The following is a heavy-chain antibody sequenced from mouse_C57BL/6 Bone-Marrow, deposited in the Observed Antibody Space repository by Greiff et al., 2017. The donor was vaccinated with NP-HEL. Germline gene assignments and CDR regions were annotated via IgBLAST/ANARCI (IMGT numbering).Heavy chain of an antibody. J-gene: IGHJ4*01. CDR3: ALYGNSRYAMDY. CDR1: GYTFTDYY. V-gene: IGHV1-19*01. Sequence: EVMLQQSGPVLVKPGASVKMSCKASGYTFTDYYMNWVKQSHGKSLEWIGVINPYNGGTSYNQKFKGKATLTVDKSSSTAYMELNSLTSEDSAVYYCALYGNSRYAMDYWGQGTSVTVSS. CDR2: INPYNGGT. D-gene: IGHD2-1*01.